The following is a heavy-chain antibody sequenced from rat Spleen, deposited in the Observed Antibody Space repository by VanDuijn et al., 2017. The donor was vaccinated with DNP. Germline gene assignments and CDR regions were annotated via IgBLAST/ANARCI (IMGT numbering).Heavy chain of an antibody. V-gene: IGHV5-7*01. D-gene: IGHD1-2*01. CDR3: VRRNLRQLYKSMDA. Sequence: EVQLVESGGGLVQPGRSLKLSCVASGFTFSDHNMAWVRQAPKKGLEWVASISYDGRGTYYRDSVKGRFTISRDNAESTLFLQMDSLGSEDTATYYCVRRNLRQLYKSMDAWGQGSSVTVSP. CDR2: ISYDGRGT. CDR1: GFTFSDHN. J-gene: IGHJ4*01.